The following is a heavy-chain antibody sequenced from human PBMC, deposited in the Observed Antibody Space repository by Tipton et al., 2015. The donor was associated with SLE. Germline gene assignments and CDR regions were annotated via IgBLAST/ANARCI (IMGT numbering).Heavy chain of an antibody. CDR3: ARLFGVVPGYYYMDV. V-gene: IGHV4-59*08. J-gene: IGHJ6*03. CDR1: GGSISGYY. Sequence: TLSLTCTVSGGSISGYYWIWIRQPPGKGLEWIGFIYYSGSTNYNPSLRSRVTMSVDTSKNQISLKLSSVTAADTAVYYCARLFGVVPGYYYMDVWGKGTTVTVSS. CDR2: IYYSGST. D-gene: IGHD3-3*01.